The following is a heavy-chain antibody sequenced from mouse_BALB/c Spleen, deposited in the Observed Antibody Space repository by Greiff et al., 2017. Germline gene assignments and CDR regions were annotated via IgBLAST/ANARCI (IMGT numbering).Heavy chain of an antibody. D-gene: IGHD1-2*01. V-gene: IGHV14-3*02. CDR2: IDPANGNT. J-gene: IGHJ4*01. CDR1: GFNIKDTY. Sequence: EVKLLESGAELVKPGASVKLSCTASGFNIKDTYMHWVKQRPEQGLEWIGRIDPANGNTKYDPKFQGKATITADTSSNTAYLQLSSLTSEDTAVYYCAPITTATSYAMDYWGQGTSVTVSS. CDR3: APITTATSYAMDY.